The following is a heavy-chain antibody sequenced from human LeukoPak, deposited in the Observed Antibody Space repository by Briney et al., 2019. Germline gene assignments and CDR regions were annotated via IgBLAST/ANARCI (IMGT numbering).Heavy chain of an antibody. CDR3: ARVGVPVKNDY. Sequence: ASVKVSCKASGYSFTSYGFSRLRQAPGQGLEYMGWISVYNGDTNYAQKLQGRVTMTTDTSTSTAYMELRSLRSDDTAVYYCARVGVPVKNDYWGQGTLVTVSS. D-gene: IGHD2-2*01. V-gene: IGHV1-18*01. CDR2: ISVYNGDT. J-gene: IGHJ4*02. CDR1: GYSFTSYG.